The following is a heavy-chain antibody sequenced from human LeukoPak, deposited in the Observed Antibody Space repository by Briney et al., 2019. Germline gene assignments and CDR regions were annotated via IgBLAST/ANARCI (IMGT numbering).Heavy chain of an antibody. CDR2: TYYSGST. CDR3: ARPRGDLWSGYDY. Sequence: SETLSLTCSVSGGSISRSSYYWTWIRQSPGRGLEWIGNTYYSGSTLYNPSLKSRVTISVDTSKNQFSLRLTSVTAADTAVYYCARPRGDLWSGYDYWGQGILVTVSP. V-gene: IGHV4-39*01. CDR1: GGSISRSSYY. D-gene: IGHD3-3*01. J-gene: IGHJ4*02.